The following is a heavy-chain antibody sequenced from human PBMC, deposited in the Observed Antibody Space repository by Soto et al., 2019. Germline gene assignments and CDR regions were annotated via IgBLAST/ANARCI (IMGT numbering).Heavy chain of an antibody. V-gene: IGHV4-30-4*01. Sequence: SETLSLTGTVSGGSISSGDYYWSRIRRPPGKGLEWIGYIYYSGSTYYNPSLKSRVTISVDTSKNQFSLKLSSVTAADTAVYYCARVGRYCSSTSCRNWFDPWGQGTLVTVSS. J-gene: IGHJ5*02. CDR1: GGSISSGDYY. CDR3: ARVGRYCSSTSCRNWFDP. CDR2: IYYSGST. D-gene: IGHD2-2*01.